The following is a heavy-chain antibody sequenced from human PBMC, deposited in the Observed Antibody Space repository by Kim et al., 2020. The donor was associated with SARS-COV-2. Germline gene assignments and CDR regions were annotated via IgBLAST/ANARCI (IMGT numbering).Heavy chain of an antibody. D-gene: IGHD3-9*01. CDR3: ARGRFDYKILTGYSPPYYFDN. CDR1: GDSIISDGSQ. J-gene: IGHJ4*02. CDR2: IFYSGVT. V-gene: IGHV4-31*02. Sequence: TLSLTCTVSGDSIISDGSQWTWIRQSPGKGLEWIGFIFYSGVTKYNPSLQSRLVISIDTSKNQYFLALTSVTAADTALYYCARGRFDYKILTGYSPPYYFDNWGQGTLVTVSS.